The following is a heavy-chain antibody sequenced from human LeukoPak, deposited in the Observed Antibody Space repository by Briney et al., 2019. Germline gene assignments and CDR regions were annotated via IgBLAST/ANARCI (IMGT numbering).Heavy chain of an antibody. D-gene: IGHD6-25*01. CDR2: IYTSGST. CDR3: ARGFPTVAAIGWLDP. Sequence: SETLSLTCTVSGGSISSYYWSWIRQPAGKGLEWIGRIYTSGSTNYNPSLKSRVTMSVDTSKNQFSLKLSSVTAADTAVYYCARGFPTVAAIGWLDPWGQGTLVTVSS. CDR1: GGSISSYY. J-gene: IGHJ5*02. V-gene: IGHV4-4*07.